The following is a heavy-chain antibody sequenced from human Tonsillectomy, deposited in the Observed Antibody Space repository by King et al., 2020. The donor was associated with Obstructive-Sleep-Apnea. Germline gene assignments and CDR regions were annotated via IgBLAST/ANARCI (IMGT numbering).Heavy chain of an antibody. CDR3: AKTAGYSASWFDY. CDR2: ISDKGGST. V-gene: IGHV3-23*04. D-gene: IGHD6-13*01. CDR1: GFTFNNYD. Sequence: VQLVESGGGLVQPGGSLRLSCAASGFTFNNYDMSWVRQTPGKGLECVSRISDKGGSTYYTYSVKGRFTISRDNSDQTLYLQMNSLSADDTAVYYCAKTAGYSASWFDYWGQGTLVTVSS. J-gene: IGHJ4*02.